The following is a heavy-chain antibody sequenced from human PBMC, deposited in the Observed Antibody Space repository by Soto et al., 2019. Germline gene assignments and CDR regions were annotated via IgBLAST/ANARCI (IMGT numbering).Heavy chain of an antibody. CDR3: ARDLISTSRALSYCSGGSCQNIFDY. CDR1: GYTFTSYG. J-gene: IGHJ4*02. Sequence: GASVKVSCKASGYTFTSYGISWVRQAPGQGLEWMGWISAYNGNTNYAQKLQGRVTMTTDTSTSTAYMELRSLRSDDTAVYYCARDLISTSRALSYCSGGSCQNIFDYWGQGTLVTVSS. CDR2: ISAYNGNT. V-gene: IGHV1-18*01. D-gene: IGHD2-15*01.